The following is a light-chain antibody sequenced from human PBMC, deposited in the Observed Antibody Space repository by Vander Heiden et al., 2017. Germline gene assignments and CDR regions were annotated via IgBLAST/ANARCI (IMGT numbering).Light chain of an antibody. J-gene: IGKJ1*01. CDR2: WAS. CDR1: QSVLYSSNNKNY. V-gene: IGKV4-1*01. CDR3: QQYYSFPGT. Sequence: DIVMTHSPDSLAVSLGERATINCKSSQSVLYSSNNKNYLAWYQQKPGQPPRLVMYWASTRGSGVPDRFSGSGSGTHFTLTISSLQAEDVAVYYCQQYYSFPGTFGQGTKVEIK.